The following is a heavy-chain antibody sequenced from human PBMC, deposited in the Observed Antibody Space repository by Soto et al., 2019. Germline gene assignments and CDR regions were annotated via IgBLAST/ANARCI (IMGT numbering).Heavy chain of an antibody. CDR2: IYPGDSDT. D-gene: IGHD2-15*01. CDR1: GYSFTSYW. J-gene: IGHJ4*02. CDR3: ARSLGYCSGGSCYFDY. Sequence: GESLKISCKGSGYSFTSYWIGWVRQMPGKGLEWMGIIYPGDSDTRYSPSFQGQVTISADKSISTAYLQRSSLKASDTAMYYCARSLGYCSGGSCYFDYWGQGTLVTVSS. V-gene: IGHV5-51*01.